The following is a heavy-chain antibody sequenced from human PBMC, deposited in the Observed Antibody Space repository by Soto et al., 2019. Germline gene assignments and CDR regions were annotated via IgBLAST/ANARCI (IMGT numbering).Heavy chain of an antibody. J-gene: IGHJ5*02. Sequence: ASVKVSCKASGGTFSSYAISWVRQAPGQGLEWMGGIIPIFGTANYAQKFQGRVTITADESTSTAYMELSSLRSEDTAVYYCARDIFHYYDSSGPQGWFDPWGQGTLVTVSS. V-gene: IGHV1-69*13. CDR3: ARDIFHYYDSSGPQGWFDP. CDR1: GGTFSSYA. CDR2: IIPIFGTA. D-gene: IGHD3-22*01.